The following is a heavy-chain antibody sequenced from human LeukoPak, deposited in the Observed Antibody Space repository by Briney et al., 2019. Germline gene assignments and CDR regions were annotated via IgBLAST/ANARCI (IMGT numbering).Heavy chain of an antibody. CDR3: ARHLQQLVLVNWFYP. V-gene: IGHV4-39*01. Sequence: PSETLSLTCTVSGGSISSSSYYWGWIHQPPGKGLEWIGSIYYSGSTYYNPSLKSRVTISVDTSKNQFSLKLSSVTAADTAVYYCARHLQQLVLVNWFYPWGQGTLVTVSS. CDR2: IYYSGST. J-gene: IGHJ5*02. D-gene: IGHD6-13*01. CDR1: GGSISSSSYY.